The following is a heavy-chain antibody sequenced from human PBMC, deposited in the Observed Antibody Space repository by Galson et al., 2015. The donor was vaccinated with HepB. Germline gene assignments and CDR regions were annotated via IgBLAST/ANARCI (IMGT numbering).Heavy chain of an antibody. D-gene: IGHD3-9*01. Sequence: SLRLSCAASGFTFSNHATSWVRQSPGKGLEWVSGISGGGGNTYYADSVKGRFTTSRDSSKNTLYMQMNSLRAEDTAVYYCARVPYYDILPTYSNFDYWGQGSLVTVSS. CDR2: ISGGGGNT. CDR1: GFTFSNHA. CDR3: ARVPYYDILPTYSNFDY. J-gene: IGHJ4*02. V-gene: IGHV3-23*01.